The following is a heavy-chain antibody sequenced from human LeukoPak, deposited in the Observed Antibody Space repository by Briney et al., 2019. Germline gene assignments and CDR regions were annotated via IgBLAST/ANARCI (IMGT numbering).Heavy chain of an antibody. V-gene: IGHV3-48*01. Sequence: GGSLRLSCAASGFTFSSYTMNWVRQPPGKGLEGVSNIGTSSTTIYYADSVKGRFTISRDNAKNSLYLQMNSLRADDTAVYYCARFAAGGSYYYYMDVWGKGTTVTVSS. J-gene: IGHJ6*03. CDR2: IGTSSTTI. CDR1: GFTFSSYT. CDR3: ARFAAGGSYYYYMDV. D-gene: IGHD6-25*01.